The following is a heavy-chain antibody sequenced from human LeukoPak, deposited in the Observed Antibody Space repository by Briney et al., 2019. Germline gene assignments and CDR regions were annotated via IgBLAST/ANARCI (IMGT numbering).Heavy chain of an antibody. CDR3: ARDLPDNSGPSFDP. J-gene: IGHJ5*02. D-gene: IGHD3-22*01. CDR2: ISSSGSSI. V-gene: IGHV3-11*01. CDR1: GFTFSDFY. Sequence: GGSLRLPCAASGFTFSDFYMIWIRQAPGKGLEWVSYISSSGSSIYYADSVKGRFTISRDNAKNSLYLQMNSLRAEDTAVYYCARDLPDNSGPSFDPWGQGTLVTVSS.